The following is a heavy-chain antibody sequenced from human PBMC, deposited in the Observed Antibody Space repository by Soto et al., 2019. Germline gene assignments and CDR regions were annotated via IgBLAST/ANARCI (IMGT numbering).Heavy chain of an antibody. V-gene: IGHV1-3*01. J-gene: IGHJ6*02. CDR1: GYTFTSYA. Sequence: ASVKVSFKASGYTFTSYAMHWVRQAPGQRLEWMGWINAGNGNTKYSQKFQGRVTITRDTSASTAYMELSSLRSEDTAVYYCAGLAASPTYYYGMDVWGQGTTVTVS. CDR2: INAGNGNT. D-gene: IGHD2-15*01. CDR3: AGLAASPTYYYGMDV.